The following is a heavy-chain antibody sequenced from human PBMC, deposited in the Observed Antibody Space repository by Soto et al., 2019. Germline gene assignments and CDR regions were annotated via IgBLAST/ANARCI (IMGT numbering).Heavy chain of an antibody. Sequence: RGSLRLTCSASGFDFSSYGIHWGRQAPGKGLEWVAASSYDGRETFYADSAKGRFTVSKEMSKNTAFLQMNALRHEDTAVYFCARDSGWPILNFDNWGQGTPVTVSS. CDR1: GFDFSSYG. J-gene: IGHJ4*02. V-gene: IGHV3-30*03. CDR3: ARDSGWPILNFDN. CDR2: SSYDGRET. D-gene: IGHD3-10*01.